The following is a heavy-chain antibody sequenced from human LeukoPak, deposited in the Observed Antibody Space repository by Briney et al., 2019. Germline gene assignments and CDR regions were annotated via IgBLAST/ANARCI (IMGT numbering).Heavy chain of an antibody. Sequence: SETLSLTCTVSGGSISSYCWSWIRQPPGKGLEWIGYIYYSGSTNYNPSLKSRVTISVDTSKNQFSLKLSSVTAADTAVYYCARDRTATITWGQGTLVTVSS. J-gene: IGHJ5*02. CDR1: GGSISSYC. D-gene: IGHD5-12*01. V-gene: IGHV4-59*01. CDR3: ARDRTATIT. CDR2: IYYSGST.